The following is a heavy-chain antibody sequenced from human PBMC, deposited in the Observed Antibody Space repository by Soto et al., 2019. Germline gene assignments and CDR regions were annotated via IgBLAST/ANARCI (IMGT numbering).Heavy chain of an antibody. CDR3: SRGFYANTSYPRFDF. CDR2: IRSKAYGETT. V-gene: IGHV3-49*03. D-gene: IGHD2-21*01. CDR1: GFTFGDYA. Sequence: PGGSLRLSCTGSGFTFGDYAVSWFRQAPGKGLECVGFIRSKAYGETTDYAASVKGRFTISRDDSRTIAYLRMNSLKTEDTVTYYCSRGFYANTSYPRFDFWGQGTLVTVSS. J-gene: IGHJ4*02.